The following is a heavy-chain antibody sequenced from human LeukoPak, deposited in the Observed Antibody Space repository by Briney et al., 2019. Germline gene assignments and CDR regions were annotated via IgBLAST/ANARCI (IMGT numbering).Heavy chain of an antibody. CDR1: GYRFTSDG. Sequence: GASVKVSCEASGYRFTSDGIAWVRQAPGQGLEWMGWISVNSGYTNYAQKVQGRVTMTADTSTSTVYMELRSLRSDDTAIYYCARSREVTVSGPQFDYWGQGTLATVSS. D-gene: IGHD4-23*01. J-gene: IGHJ4*02. CDR2: ISVNSGYT. CDR3: ARSREVTVSGPQFDY. V-gene: IGHV1-18*01.